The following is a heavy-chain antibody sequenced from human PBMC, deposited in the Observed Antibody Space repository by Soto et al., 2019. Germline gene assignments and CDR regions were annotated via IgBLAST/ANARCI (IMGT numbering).Heavy chain of an antibody. Sequence: QVELVQSGPEVKKPGASVKVSCKASGYSFSNSGFSWMRQAPGQGLGWMGWISTYNGNTNYAQKFQGRLSMTRDTSTTTAFMELTTLRSDDTAVYYCARDEYNNGRNWLNPWGQGTLVTVTS. V-gene: IGHV1-18*01. D-gene: IGHD2-8*01. CDR1: GYSFSNSG. CDR3: ARDEYNNGRNWLNP. CDR2: ISTYNGNT. J-gene: IGHJ5*02.